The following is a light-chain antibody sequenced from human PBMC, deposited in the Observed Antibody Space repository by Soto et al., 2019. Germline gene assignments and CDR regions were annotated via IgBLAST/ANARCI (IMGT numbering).Light chain of an antibody. J-gene: IGLJ1*01. CDR1: SSDVGGYNS. V-gene: IGLV2-11*01. CDR2: DVS. Sequence: QSALTQPRSVSGSPGQSVTISCTGTSSDVGGYNSVSWYQQHPGKAPKLMIYDVSKRPSGVPDRFSGSKSGNTASLTISGLQAEDEADYHCCSSAGSYSDVFGTGTKLTVL. CDR3: CSSAGSYSDV.